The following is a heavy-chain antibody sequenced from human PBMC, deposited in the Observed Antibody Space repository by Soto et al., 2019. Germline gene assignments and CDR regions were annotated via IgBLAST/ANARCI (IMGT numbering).Heavy chain of an antibody. CDR1: GDSIGSVKYH. CDR2: MYSTGST. CDR3: ARRPVRGGNSGVGFDP. V-gene: IGHV4-39*01. J-gene: IGHJ5*02. D-gene: IGHD2-15*01. Sequence: SETLSLTCTVSGDSIGSVKYHWGWIRQSPGKGLEWIGSMYSTGSTQYNPSLKSRVTMSVDTSTNQFSLKLRSVTAADTAIYYCARRPVRGGNSGVGFDPWGQGTLVTVSS.